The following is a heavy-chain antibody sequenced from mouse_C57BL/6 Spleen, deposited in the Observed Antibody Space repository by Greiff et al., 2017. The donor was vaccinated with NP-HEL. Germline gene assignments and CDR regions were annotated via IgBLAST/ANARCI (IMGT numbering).Heavy chain of an antibody. J-gene: IGHJ1*03. CDR3: ARWGTYYGSSPRYFDV. V-gene: IGHV1-64*01. CDR2: IHPNSGST. CDR1: GYTFTSYW. Sequence: QVQLQQPGAELVKPGASVKLSCKASGYTFTSYWMHWVKQRPGQGLEWIGMIHPNSGSTNYNEKFKSKATLTVDKSSSTAYMQLSSLTSEDSAVYYCARWGTYYGSSPRYFDVWGTGTTVTVSS. D-gene: IGHD1-1*01.